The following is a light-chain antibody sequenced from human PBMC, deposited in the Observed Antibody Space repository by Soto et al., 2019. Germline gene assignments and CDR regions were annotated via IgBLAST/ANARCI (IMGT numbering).Light chain of an antibody. J-gene: IGKJ1*01. CDR2: GAS. Sequence: DIQMTQSPSSLSASVGDRVAITCRAGQNIGMSLNWFQQKPGKAPKLLIYGASALQTGVPTRFSGSGSGTDFTLTITSLQPVDFATYFCQHSYNVPRTFGQGTRLDIK. CDR1: QNIGMS. CDR3: QHSYNVPRT. V-gene: IGKV1-39*01.